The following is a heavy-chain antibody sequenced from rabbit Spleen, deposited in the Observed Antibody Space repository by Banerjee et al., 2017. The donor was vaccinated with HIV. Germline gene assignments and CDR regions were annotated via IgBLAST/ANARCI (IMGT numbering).Heavy chain of an antibody. CDR2: IYAGSSGST. J-gene: IGHJ4*01. CDR3: ARGSAAMTMVITGFYLNL. Sequence: QSLEESGGDLVKPGASLTLTCKASGVSFSSSYYMCWVRQAPGKGLECIACIYAGSSGSTYYANWAKGRFTISRTSSTTVTLEMTSLTAADTATYFCARGSAAMTMVITGFYLNLWGPGTLVTVS. V-gene: IGHV1S40*01. CDR1: GVSFSSSYY. D-gene: IGHD2-1*01.